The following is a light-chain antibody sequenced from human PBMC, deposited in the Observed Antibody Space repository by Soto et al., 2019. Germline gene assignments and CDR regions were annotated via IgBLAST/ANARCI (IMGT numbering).Light chain of an antibody. CDR1: GSNIGAGYD. V-gene: IGLV1-40*01. J-gene: IGLJ3*02. CDR2: GNS. CDR3: QSYDSSLSGFWV. Sequence: QSVLTQPPSVSGAPGQRVTISCTGSGSNIGAGYDVHWYQQLPGTAPKLLIYGNSNRPSGVLDRFSGSKSGTSASLAITGLQAEYEADYYCQSYDSSLSGFWVFGGGTKLTVL.